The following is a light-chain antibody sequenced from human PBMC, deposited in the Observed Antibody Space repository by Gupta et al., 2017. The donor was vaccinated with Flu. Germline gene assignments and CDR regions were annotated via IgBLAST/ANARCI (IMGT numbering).Light chain of an antibody. V-gene: IGLV2-8*01. CDR1: NSDVGAYNY. Sequence: TISCSGTNSDVGAYNYVSWYQQHPGEAPKLIMYGVTQRPSGVPARFSGSKAGDTAYLSVTDLQPEDEADYYCSSYSGSNDLWVFGGGTKLTVL. CDR3: SSYSGSNDLWV. J-gene: IGLJ3*02. CDR2: GVT.